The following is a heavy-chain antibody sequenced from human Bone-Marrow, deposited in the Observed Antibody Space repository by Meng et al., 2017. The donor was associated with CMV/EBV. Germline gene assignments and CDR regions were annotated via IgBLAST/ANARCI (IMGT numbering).Heavy chain of an antibody. Sequence: CCKASGYIVTGLYVNSVRQAPGQGLEWMGWINPDSGAARYAQKFRDRVTMTVDTSLSTVYIPLPRLRSDDTAVYYSARDQTEWFDPWG. CDR3: ARDQTEWFDP. V-gene: IGHV1-2*02. CDR1: GYIVTGLY. J-gene: IGHJ5*02. CDR2: INPDSGAA.